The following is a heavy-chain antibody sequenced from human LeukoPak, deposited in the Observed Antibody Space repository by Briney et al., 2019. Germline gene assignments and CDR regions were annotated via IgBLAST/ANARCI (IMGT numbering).Heavy chain of an antibody. D-gene: IGHD5-18*01. CDR3: AKAEDTAMVLVDY. J-gene: IGHJ4*02. CDR1: GFTVSSNY. CDR2: ISGSGGST. Sequence: GGSLRLSCAASGFTVSSNYMSWVRQAPGKGLEWVSAISGSGGSTYYADSVKGRFTISRDNSKNTLYLQMNSLRAEDTAVYYCAKAEDTAMVLVDYWGQGTLVTVSS. V-gene: IGHV3-23*01.